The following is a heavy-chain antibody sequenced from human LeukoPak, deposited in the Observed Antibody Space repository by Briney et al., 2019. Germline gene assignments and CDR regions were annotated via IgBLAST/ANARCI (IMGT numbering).Heavy chain of an antibody. J-gene: IGHJ6*02. D-gene: IGHD6-13*01. CDR3: ARPAAGTREYGMDV. CDR2: INTNTGNP. V-gene: IGHV7-4-1*02. Sequence: ASVKVSCKASGYTFTSYAMNWVRQAPGQGLEWMGWINTNTGNPTYAQGFTGRFVFSLDTSVSTAYLQISSLKAEDTAVYYCARPAAGTREYGMDVWGQGTTVTVSS. CDR1: GYTFTSYA.